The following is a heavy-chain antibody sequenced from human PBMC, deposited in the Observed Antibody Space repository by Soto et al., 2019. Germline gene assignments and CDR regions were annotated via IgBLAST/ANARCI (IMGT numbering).Heavy chain of an antibody. D-gene: IGHD3-10*01. CDR1: GFTFSTAW. V-gene: IGHV3-15*01. Sequence: EVQLVESGGGLVKPGESLRLSCAASGFTFSTAWMTWVRHAPGRGLEWVARIKTTSDGGTIHYAAPVKGRFTISRDDSKDTLFLQMNSLKIEDTALYSCIRDPYGSTWGQGTLVTVSS. CDR2: IKTTSDGGTI. CDR3: IRDPYGST. J-gene: IGHJ5*02.